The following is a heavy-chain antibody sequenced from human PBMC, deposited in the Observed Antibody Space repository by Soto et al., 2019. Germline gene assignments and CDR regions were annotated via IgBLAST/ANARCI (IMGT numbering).Heavy chain of an antibody. CDR3: ARGMQGSGSSDY. V-gene: IGHV1-8*01. Sequence: ASVKVSCKASGYTFTSYDINWVRQATGQGLEWMGWMNPNSGNTGYAQEFQGRVTMTRNTSISTAYMELSSLRSEDTAVYYCARGMQGSGSSDYWGQGTLVTVSS. CDR2: MNPNSGNT. J-gene: IGHJ4*02. D-gene: IGHD3-10*01. CDR1: GYTFTSYD.